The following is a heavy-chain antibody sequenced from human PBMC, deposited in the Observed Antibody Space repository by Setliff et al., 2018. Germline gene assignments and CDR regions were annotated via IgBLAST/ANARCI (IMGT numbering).Heavy chain of an antibody. J-gene: IGHJ4*02. CDR1: GFAFSSYS. Sequence: RGSLRLSCAASGFAFSSYSMNWVRQAPGKGLEWVSYISSSSSTIYYADSVKGRFTISRDNAKNSLYLQMNSLRAEDTAVYYCAKVAVYSGYDGGYFDYWGQGTLVTVSS. CDR2: ISSSSSTI. V-gene: IGHV3-48*04. D-gene: IGHD5-12*01. CDR3: AKVAVYSGYDGGYFDY.